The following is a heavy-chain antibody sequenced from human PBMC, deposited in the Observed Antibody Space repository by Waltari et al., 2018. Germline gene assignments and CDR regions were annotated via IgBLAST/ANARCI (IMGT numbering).Heavy chain of an antibody. CDR2: VSPHNGDT. D-gene: IGHD4-17*01. CDR3: ARGAPYGDYLPRDY. V-gene: IGHV1-18*04. Sequence: QVQLVQSGAEVEKPGASVKVSCKAIGYTFTRYGISWVRQAPGQGLEWMGWVSPHNGDTDYAQKFQGRVTMATDTFMNTAYMELRSLRPDDTAVYYCARGAPYGDYLPRDYWGQGTLVTVSS. CDR1: GYTFTRYG. J-gene: IGHJ4*02.